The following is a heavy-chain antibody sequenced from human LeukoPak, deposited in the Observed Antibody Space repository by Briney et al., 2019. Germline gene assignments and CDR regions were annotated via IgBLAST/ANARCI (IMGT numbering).Heavy chain of an antibody. CDR3: ARGPYSSNWYVDY. D-gene: IGHD6-13*01. CDR1: RFTFSDYY. V-gene: IGHV3-11*04. J-gene: IGHJ4*02. Sequence: GGSLRLSCAASRFTFSDYYMVWIRQAPGKGLEWISYISRTGNSIYYADSVKGRFTISRDSAKNSLYLQMNSLRAEDTAVYYCARGPYSSNWYVDYWGQGTLVTVAS. CDR2: ISRTGNSI.